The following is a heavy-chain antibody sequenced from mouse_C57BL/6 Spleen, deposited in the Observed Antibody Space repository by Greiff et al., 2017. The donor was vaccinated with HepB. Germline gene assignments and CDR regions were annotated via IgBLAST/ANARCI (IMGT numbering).Heavy chain of an antibody. V-gene: IGHV1-64*01. CDR2: INPNSGST. CDR3: SRYGSMVSWCFDY. CDR1: GYTFTSYW. Sequence: QVQLQQPGAELVKPGASVKLSCKASGYTFTSYWMHWVKQRPGQGLEWIGMINPNSGSTNYNEKFKSKATLTVDKSSSTAYMQLSSLTSEDSAVYYCSRYGSMVSWCFDYSGQGTTLTVSS. J-gene: IGHJ2*01. D-gene: IGHD2-10*02.